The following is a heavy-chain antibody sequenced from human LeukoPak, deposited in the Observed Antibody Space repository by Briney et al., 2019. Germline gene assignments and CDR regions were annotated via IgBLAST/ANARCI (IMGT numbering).Heavy chain of an antibody. J-gene: IGHJ4*02. CDR2: ISAYNGNT. V-gene: IGHV1-18*01. CDR3: ARDVGGTDTAMVTDY. CDR1: GYTFTSYG. D-gene: IGHD5-18*01. Sequence: ASVKVSCKASGYTFTSYGISWVRQAPGQGLEWMGWISAYNGNTNYAQKLQGSVTMTTDTSTSTAYMELRSLRSDDTAVYYCARDVGGTDTAMVTDYWGQGTLVTVSS.